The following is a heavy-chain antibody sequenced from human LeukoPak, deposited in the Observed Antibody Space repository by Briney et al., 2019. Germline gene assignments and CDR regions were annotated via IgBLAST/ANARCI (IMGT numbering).Heavy chain of an antibody. CDR2: INPNSGGT. V-gene: IGHV1-2*02. D-gene: IGHD3-10*01. CDR3: ARYYIEGRCFDY. CDR1: GYTFTGYY. J-gene: IGHJ4*02. Sequence: ASVKVSCKASGYTFTGYYIHWVRQAPGQGLEWMGWINPNSGGTNYAQKFQGRDTMTRDTSIRTAYMELSRLRFDDTAMYYCARYYIEGRCFDYWGQGTLVTVSS.